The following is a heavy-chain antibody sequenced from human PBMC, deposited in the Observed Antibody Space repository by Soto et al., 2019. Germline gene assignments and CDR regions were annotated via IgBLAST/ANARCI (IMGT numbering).Heavy chain of an antibody. Sequence: ASVKVSCKASGYTFTSYGISWVRQAPGQGLEWMGWISAYNGNTNYAQKLQGRVTMTTDTSTSTAYMELRSLRSDDTAVYYCARVDYSSGWRASTDFDYWGQGTLVTVSS. CDR2: ISAYNGNT. CDR1: GYTFTSYG. V-gene: IGHV1-18*01. CDR3: ARVDYSSGWRASTDFDY. D-gene: IGHD6-19*01. J-gene: IGHJ4*02.